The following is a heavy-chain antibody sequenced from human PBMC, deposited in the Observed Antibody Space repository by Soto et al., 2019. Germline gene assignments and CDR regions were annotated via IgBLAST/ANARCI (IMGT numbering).Heavy chain of an antibody. D-gene: IGHD2-15*01. J-gene: IGHJ4*02. CDR1: GFTVSSNY. CDR3: ASCSGGSCYSLAVDY. V-gene: IGHV3-53*01. Sequence: GGSLRLSCAASGFTVSSNYMSWVRQAPGKGLEWVSVIYSGGSTYYADSVKGRFTISRDNSKNTLCLQMNSLRAEDTAVYYCASCSGGSCYSLAVDYWGQGTPVTVS. CDR2: IYSGGST.